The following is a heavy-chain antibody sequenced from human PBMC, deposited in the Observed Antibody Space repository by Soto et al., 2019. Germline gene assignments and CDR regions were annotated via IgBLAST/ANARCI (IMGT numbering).Heavy chain of an antibody. CDR3: ARGYDILTGYPPYYFDY. CDR2: IYYSGST. V-gene: IGHV4-31*03. J-gene: IGHJ4*02. CDR1: GGSISSGGYY. D-gene: IGHD3-9*01. Sequence: QVQLQESGPGLVKPSQTLSLTCTVSGGSISSGGYYWSWIRQHSGKGLEWIGYIYYSGSTYYNPSPKSRVTISVDTSKNQFSLKLSSVTAADTAVYYCARGYDILTGYPPYYFDYWGQGTLVTVSS.